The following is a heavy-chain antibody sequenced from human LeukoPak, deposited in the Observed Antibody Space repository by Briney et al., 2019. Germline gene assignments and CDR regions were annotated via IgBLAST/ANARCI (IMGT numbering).Heavy chain of an antibody. J-gene: IGHJ5*02. CDR1: GGSISSYY. Sequence: SETLSLTCTVSGGSISSYYWGWIRQPPGKGLEWIGSIYYSGSTYYNPSLKSRVTISVDTSKNQFSLKLSSVTAADTAVYYCARDSSSWNRYNWFDPWGQGTLVTVSS. CDR3: ARDSSSWNRYNWFDP. D-gene: IGHD6-13*01. V-gene: IGHV4-39*02. CDR2: IYYSGST.